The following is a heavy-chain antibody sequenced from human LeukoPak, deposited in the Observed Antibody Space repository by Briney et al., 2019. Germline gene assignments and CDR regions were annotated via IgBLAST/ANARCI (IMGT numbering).Heavy chain of an antibody. Sequence: SETLSLTCTVSGASISSYYWSWIRQPPGKGLEWIGYIFYRGSTNYNPSLKSRVTTSVDTSKNQFPLKLSSVTAADTAVYYCASGPYPAAGTDHQFDYWGQGILVTVSS. V-gene: IGHV4-59*01. J-gene: IGHJ4*02. D-gene: IGHD6-13*01. CDR2: IFYRGST. CDR3: ASGPYPAAGTDHQFDY. CDR1: GASISSYY.